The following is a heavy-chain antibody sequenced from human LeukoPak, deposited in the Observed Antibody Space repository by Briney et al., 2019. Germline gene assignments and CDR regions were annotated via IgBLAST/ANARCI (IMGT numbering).Heavy chain of an antibody. CDR1: GFTFSSYG. V-gene: IGHV3-30*18. CDR3: VKDEDDIGYDIY. D-gene: IGHD5-12*01. CDR2: ISSDGSNK. Sequence: PGGSLRLSCTASGFTFSSYGMHWVRQAPGKGLEWVAIISSDGSNKYYADSVKGRFTISRDNSKNTLYLQMNSLRAEDTAVYYCVKDEDDIGYDIYWGQGTLVTVSS. J-gene: IGHJ4*02.